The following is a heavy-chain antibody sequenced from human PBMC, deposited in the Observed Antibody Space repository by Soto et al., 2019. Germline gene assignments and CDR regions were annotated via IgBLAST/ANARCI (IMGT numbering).Heavy chain of an antibody. J-gene: IGHJ6*02. CDR1: GFTFSSYA. D-gene: IGHD3-10*01. Sequence: ESGGGVVQPGRSLRLSCAASGFTFSSYAMHWVRQAPGKGLEGVAVISYDGSNKYYADSVKGRFTISRDNSKNTLYLQMNSLRAEDTAVYYCAREQGTRYYYGMDVWGQGTTVTVSS. CDR2: ISYDGSNK. CDR3: AREQGTRYYYGMDV. V-gene: IGHV3-30-3*01.